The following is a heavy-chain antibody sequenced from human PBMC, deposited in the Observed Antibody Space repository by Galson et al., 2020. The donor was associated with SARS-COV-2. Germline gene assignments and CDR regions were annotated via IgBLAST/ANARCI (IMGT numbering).Heavy chain of an antibody. D-gene: IGHD3-10*01. CDR1: GFTFSSYA. CDR2: ISYDGSNK. CDR3: ARTTSGSYLSYFDY. Sequence: QLGESLKISCAASGFTFSSYAMHWVRQAPGKGLEWVAVISYDGSNKYYADSVKGRFTISRDNSKNTLYLQMNSLRAEDTAVYYCARTTSGSYLSYFDYWGQGTLVTVSS. J-gene: IGHJ4*02. V-gene: IGHV3-30*04.